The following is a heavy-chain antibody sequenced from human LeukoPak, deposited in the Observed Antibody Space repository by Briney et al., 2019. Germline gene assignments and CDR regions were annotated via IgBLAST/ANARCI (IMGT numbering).Heavy chain of an antibody. V-gene: IGHV4-61*02. CDR2: IYTSGST. CDR1: GGSISSNNYY. CDR3: ARYLNGVFDY. D-gene: IGHD3-10*01. Sequence: PSETLSLTCTVSGGSISSNNYYWSWIRQPAGKGLEWIGRIYTSGSTNSNPSLKSRVTISVDTSKNQFSLKLSSVTAADTAVYYCARYLNGVFDYWGQGTLVTVSS. J-gene: IGHJ4*02.